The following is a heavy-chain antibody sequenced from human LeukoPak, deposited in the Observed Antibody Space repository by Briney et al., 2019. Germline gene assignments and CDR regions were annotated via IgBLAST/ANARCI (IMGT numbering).Heavy chain of an antibody. CDR1: GFTVSSNY. D-gene: IGHD2-8*01. CDR2: IYSGGST. J-gene: IGHJ4*02. CDR3: ATIRLGFAVGVNSMYY. Sequence: GGSLRLSCAASGFTVSSNYMSWVRQAPGKGLEWVSVIYSGGSTYYADSVKGRFTISRDNSKNTLYLQMNSLRAEDTAVYYCATIRLGFAVGVNSMYYWGQGTLVTVSS. V-gene: IGHV3-53*01.